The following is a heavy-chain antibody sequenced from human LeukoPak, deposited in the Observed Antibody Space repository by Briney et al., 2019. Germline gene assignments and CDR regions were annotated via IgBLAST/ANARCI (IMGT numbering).Heavy chain of an antibody. CDR3: ARVRKRITMIVVTKAEGWFDP. Sequence: GASVKVSCKASGYTFTSYAMNWVRQAPGQGLEWMGIINPSGGSTNYAQKFQGRVTMTRDTSTSTVYMELSSLRSEDTAVYYCARVRKRITMIVVTKAEGWFDPWGQGTLVTVSS. D-gene: IGHD3-22*01. J-gene: IGHJ5*02. CDR2: INPSGGST. V-gene: IGHV1-46*01. CDR1: GYTFTSYA.